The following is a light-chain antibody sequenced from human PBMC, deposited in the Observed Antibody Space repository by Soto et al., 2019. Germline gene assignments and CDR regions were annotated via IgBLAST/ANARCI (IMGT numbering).Light chain of an antibody. CDR3: QQSYITPYT. Sequence: DIQMTQSPSSLSVSVGDRVTITCRASQSISSYLNWYQQKPGKAPKLLIYGSFNLQGGVPPRFSDSVSETDFTLTISSLQPEDFAPYYCQQSYITPYTFGQGTNLEIK. CDR2: GSF. J-gene: IGKJ2*01. V-gene: IGKV1-39*01. CDR1: QSISSY.